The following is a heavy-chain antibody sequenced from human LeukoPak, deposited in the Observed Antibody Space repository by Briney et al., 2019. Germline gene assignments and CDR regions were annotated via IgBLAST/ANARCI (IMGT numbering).Heavy chain of an antibody. V-gene: IGHV4-59*08. CDR2: IYYSGST. CDR1: GGSISSYY. Sequence: SETLSLTCTVSGGSISSYYWSWIRQPPGKGLEWIGYIYYSGSTNYNPSLKSRVTISVDTSKNQFSLKLSSVTAADTAVYYCASVLSSGYYYYYYYMDVWGKGTTVTISS. CDR3: ASVLSSGYYYYYYYMDV. J-gene: IGHJ6*03. D-gene: IGHD3-22*01.